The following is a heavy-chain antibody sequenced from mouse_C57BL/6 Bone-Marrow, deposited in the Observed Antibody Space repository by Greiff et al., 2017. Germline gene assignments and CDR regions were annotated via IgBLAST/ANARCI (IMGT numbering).Heavy chain of an antibody. CDR2: IYPRSGNT. CDR1: GYTFTSYG. D-gene: IGHD4-1*01. CDR3: ARGRLGGFAY. V-gene: IGHV1-81*01. J-gene: IGHJ3*01. Sequence: VKVVESGAELARPGASVKLSCKASGYTFTSYGISWVKQRTGQGLEWIGEIYPRSGNTYYNEKFKGKATLTADKSSSTAYMELRSLTSEDSAVYFCARGRLGGFAYWGQGTLVTVSA.